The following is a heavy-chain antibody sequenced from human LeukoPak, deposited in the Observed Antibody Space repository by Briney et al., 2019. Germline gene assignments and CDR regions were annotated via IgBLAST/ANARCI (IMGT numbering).Heavy chain of an antibody. D-gene: IGHD5-12*01. V-gene: IGHV4-34*01. Sequence: SETLSLTCAVYGGSFSGYYWSWIRQPPGKGLEWIGEINHSGSTNYNPSLKSRVTISVDTSKNQFSLKLSSVTAADTAVYYCARGPPLTGWLYYYYGMDVWGQGTTVTVSS. J-gene: IGHJ6*02. CDR2: INHSGST. CDR3: ARGPPLTGWLYYYYGMDV. CDR1: GGSFSGYY.